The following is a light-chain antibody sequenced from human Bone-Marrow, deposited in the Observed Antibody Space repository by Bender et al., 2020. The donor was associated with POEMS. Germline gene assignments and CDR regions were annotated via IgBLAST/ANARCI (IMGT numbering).Light chain of an antibody. CDR2: SSH. CDR1: SSNIGAHA. V-gene: IGLV1-44*01. J-gene: IGLJ3*02. CDR3: AVWDDSLNGWV. Sequence: QSVLTQPPSASGTPGQRVTISCSGGSSNIGAHAVNWYQHLPGTAPKLLIFSSHRRPSEVPDPFSGSRSGTSASLAISGLQSEDEAEYYCAVWDDSLNGWVFGGGTKLTVL.